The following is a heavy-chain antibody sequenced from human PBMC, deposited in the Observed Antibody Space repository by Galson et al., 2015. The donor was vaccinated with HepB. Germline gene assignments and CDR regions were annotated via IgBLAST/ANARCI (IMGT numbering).Heavy chain of an antibody. V-gene: IGHV3-23*01. CDR3: AKLAVAGSTRNYFDY. D-gene: IGHD6-19*01. Sequence: SLRLSCAASGFTFSSYAMTWVRQAPGKGLEWVSSISNTGVTTYDADSVKGRFTISRDNSKNTLYLQMNSLRGDDTAVYYCAKLAVAGSTRNYFDYWGQGTLVTVSS. J-gene: IGHJ4*02. CDR1: GFTFSSYA. CDR2: ISNTGVTT.